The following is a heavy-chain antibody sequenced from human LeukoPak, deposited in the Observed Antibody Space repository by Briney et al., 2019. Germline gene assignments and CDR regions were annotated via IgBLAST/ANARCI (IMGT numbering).Heavy chain of an antibody. V-gene: IGHV1-8*03. CDR1: GYTFTSYD. CDR2: MNPNSGHT. CDR3: AKGRASAGGYSGYDWGDWFDP. J-gene: IGHJ5*02. D-gene: IGHD5-12*01. Sequence: ASVKVSCKASGYTFTSYDINWVRQATGQGLEWMGWMNPNSGHTAYAQKFQGRVIFTRNISISTAYMEVSSLTSEDTAVYYCAKGRASAGGYSGYDWGDWFDPWGQGTLVTVSS.